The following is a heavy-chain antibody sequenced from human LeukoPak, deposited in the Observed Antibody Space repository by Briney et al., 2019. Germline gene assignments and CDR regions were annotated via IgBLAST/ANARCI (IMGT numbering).Heavy chain of an antibody. J-gene: IGHJ6*02. CDR3: ARVGGYSSGWYMWDYYYGMDV. V-gene: IGHV1-46*01. CDR1: GYTFTSYY. Sequence: GASVKVSCKASGYTFTSYYMHWVRQAPGQGLEWMGIINPSGGSTSYAQKFQGRVTMTRDTSTSTVYMELSSLRSEDTAVYYCARVGGYSSGWYMWDYYYGMDVWGQGTTVTVSS. CDR2: INPSGGST. D-gene: IGHD6-19*01.